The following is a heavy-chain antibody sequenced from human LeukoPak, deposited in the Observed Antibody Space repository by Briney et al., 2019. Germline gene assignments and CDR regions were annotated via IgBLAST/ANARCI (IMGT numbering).Heavy chain of an antibody. J-gene: IGHJ4*02. Sequence: GGSLRLSCEGSGFTFSNYWMGWVRQAPGKGLQWVANIKTDGSEKYYVDSVKGRFTISRDNAKNSLYLQMNSLRAEDTAVYYCANLGQLYYDILTGWGGDYFDYLGQGTLVTVSS. D-gene: IGHD3-9*01. CDR3: ANLGQLYYDILTGWGGDYFDY. CDR2: IKTDGSEK. V-gene: IGHV3-7*03. CDR1: GFTFSNYW.